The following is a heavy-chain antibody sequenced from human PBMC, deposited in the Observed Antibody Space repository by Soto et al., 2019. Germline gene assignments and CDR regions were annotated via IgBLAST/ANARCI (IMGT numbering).Heavy chain of an antibody. D-gene: IGHD2-15*01. J-gene: IGHJ3*02. CDR1: GFTFSSYA. CDR3: ARDVFKVVTVGAFDI. CDR2: ISYDGSNK. V-gene: IGHV3-30-3*01. Sequence: LRLSCAAPGFTFSSYAMHGVRQAPVKGLDWVAVISYDGSNKYYADSVKGRFTISRDNSKNTLYLQMNSLRAEDTAVYYCARDVFKVVTVGAFDIWGQGTMVT.